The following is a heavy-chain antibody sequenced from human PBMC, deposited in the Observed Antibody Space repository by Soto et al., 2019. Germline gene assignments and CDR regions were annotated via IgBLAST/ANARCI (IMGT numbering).Heavy chain of an antibody. CDR1: GFTFSSYS. J-gene: IGHJ6*02. CDR3: ARSLWFGELGYYYGMDV. Sequence: EVQLVESGGGLVKPGGSLRLSCAASGFTFSSYSMNWVRQAPGKGLEWVSSISSSSSYIYYADSVKGRFTISRDNAKNSLYLQMNSLRAEDTAVYYCARSLWFGELGYYYGMDVWGQGTTVTVSS. CDR2: ISSSSSYI. V-gene: IGHV3-21*01. D-gene: IGHD3-10*01.